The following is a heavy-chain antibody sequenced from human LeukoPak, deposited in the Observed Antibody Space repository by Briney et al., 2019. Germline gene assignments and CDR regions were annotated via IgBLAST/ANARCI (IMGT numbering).Heavy chain of an antibody. V-gene: IGHV3-9*01. CDR1: GFTFDDYA. J-gene: IGHJ3*02. Sequence: PGRSLRLSCATSGFTFDDYAMYWVRQDPGKGLEWVSGISWNSGSIVYADSVKGRFTISRYNAKNSLYLQMNSLRVEDTALYYCARGNLDLRAFDIWGQGTMVTVSS. CDR2: ISWNSGSI. CDR3: ARGNLDLRAFDI. D-gene: IGHD3-3*01.